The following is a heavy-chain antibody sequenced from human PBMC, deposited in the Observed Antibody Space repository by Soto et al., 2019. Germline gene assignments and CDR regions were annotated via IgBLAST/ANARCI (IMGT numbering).Heavy chain of an antibody. V-gene: IGHV1-69*01. CDR1: GGTFSSYA. CDR2: IIPISGTA. J-gene: IGHJ6*02. D-gene: IGHD2-2*01. Sequence: QAQLVQSGAEVKKPGSSVKVSCKASGGTFSSYAISWVRQAPGQGLEWMGGIIPISGTANYAQKFQGRVKINAKESTSTAYMELSSLRSEVTAVYYCARPQGSSTSLEIYSDYYYGMDVWGQGTTVTVSS. CDR3: ARPQGSSTSLEIYSDYYYGMDV.